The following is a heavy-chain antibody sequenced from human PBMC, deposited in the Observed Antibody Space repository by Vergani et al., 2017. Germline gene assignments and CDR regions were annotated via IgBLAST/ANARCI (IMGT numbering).Heavy chain of an antibody. CDR3: FVVTADY. Sequence: EVQLVESGGDLVLPGGSLRLSCAASGFNFSDYAMHWVRQAPGKGLEYVSAISSNGGSTYYANSVKGRFTISRDNYKNYLYLQMGSLRAEDMAVYYCFVVTADYWGQGTLVTVSS. CDR2: ISSNGGST. J-gene: IGHJ4*02. V-gene: IGHV3-64*01. CDR1: GFNFSDYA. D-gene: IGHD2-21*02.